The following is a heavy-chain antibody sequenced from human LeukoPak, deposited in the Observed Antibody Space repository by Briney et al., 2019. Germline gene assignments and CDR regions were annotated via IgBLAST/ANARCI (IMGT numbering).Heavy chain of an antibody. CDR2: IYSSGST. Sequence: SETLSLTCTVSGGSISSYYWSWIRQPAGKGLEWIGRIYSSGSTNYNPSLKSRVTISVDTSKNQFSLKLSSVTAADTAVYYCARAIVYCSGGSCYYIFDYWGQGTLVTVSS. J-gene: IGHJ4*02. V-gene: IGHV4-4*07. CDR1: GGSISSYY. D-gene: IGHD2-15*01. CDR3: ARAIVYCSGGSCYYIFDY.